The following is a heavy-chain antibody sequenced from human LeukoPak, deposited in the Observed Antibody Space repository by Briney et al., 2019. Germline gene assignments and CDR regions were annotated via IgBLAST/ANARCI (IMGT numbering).Heavy chain of an antibody. Sequence: GGSLGLSCAASGFTFSNYDMHWVRQAPGKGLERVAFIRYDGSNKYYADSVKGRFPISRDNSKNTLYLQMNSLRAEDTAVYYCAKGGSSAWYYFDYWGQGTLVTVSS. V-gene: IGHV3-30*02. CDR1: GFTFSNYD. CDR3: AKGGSSAWYYFDY. CDR2: IRYDGSNK. J-gene: IGHJ4*02. D-gene: IGHD6-19*01.